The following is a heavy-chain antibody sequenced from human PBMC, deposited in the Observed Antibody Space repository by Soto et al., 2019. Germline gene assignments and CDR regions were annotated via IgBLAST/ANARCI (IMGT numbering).Heavy chain of an antibody. V-gene: IGHV3-23*01. CDR2: ISGSGGST. Sequence: GGSLRLSCAASGFTFSSYAMSWVRQAPGKGLEWVSAISGSGGSTYYADSVKGRFTISRDNSKNTLYLQMNSLRAEDTAVYYCAKVRMTTVTTGFAFDIWGQGTMVTVSS. CDR3: AKVRMTTVTTGFAFDI. D-gene: IGHD4-17*01. CDR1: GFTFSSYA. J-gene: IGHJ3*02.